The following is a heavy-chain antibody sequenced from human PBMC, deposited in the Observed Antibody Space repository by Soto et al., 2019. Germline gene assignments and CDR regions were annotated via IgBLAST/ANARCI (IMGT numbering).Heavy chain of an antibody. CDR3: ARCAIFGVVINAFDI. CDR2: IYYSGST. J-gene: IGHJ3*02. D-gene: IGHD3-3*01. Sequence: QVQLQESGPGLVKPSETLSLTCTVSGGSISSYYWSWIRQPPGKGLEWIGNIYYSGSTNYNPSLESRVTISVDTSKNQFALKLSSVTAAETAVYYCARCAIFGVVINAFDILGQVTMVTVSS. CDR1: GGSISSYY. V-gene: IGHV4-59*01.